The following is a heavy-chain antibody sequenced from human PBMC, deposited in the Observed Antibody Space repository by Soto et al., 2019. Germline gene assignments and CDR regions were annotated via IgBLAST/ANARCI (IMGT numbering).Heavy chain of an antibody. J-gene: IGHJ4*02. V-gene: IGHV3-30-3*01. CDR1: GFTFSSYA. D-gene: IGHD5-12*01. CDR2: ISYDGSNK. CDR3: AREGGYDRYFDY. Sequence: GGSLRLSCAASGFTFSSYAMHWVRQAPGKGLEWVAVISYDGSNKYYADSVKGRFTISRDNSKNTLYLQMNSLRAEDTAVYYCAREGGYDRYFDYWGQGTLVTVSS.